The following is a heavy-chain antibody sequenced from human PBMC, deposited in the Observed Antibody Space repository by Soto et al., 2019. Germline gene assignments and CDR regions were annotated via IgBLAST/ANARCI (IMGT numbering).Heavy chain of an antibody. CDR2: MFYSGST. D-gene: IGHD4-17*01. V-gene: IGHV4-59*08. CDR1: GGSISSYY. Sequence: SETLSLTCTVSGGSISSYYWSWIRQPPGKGLEWIGYMFYSGSTSYNPSLKSRVTISVDTSKNQFSLKLSSVTAADTAVYYCARSHDYGDYYFDYWGQGTLVTAPQ. J-gene: IGHJ4*02. CDR3: ARSHDYGDYYFDY.